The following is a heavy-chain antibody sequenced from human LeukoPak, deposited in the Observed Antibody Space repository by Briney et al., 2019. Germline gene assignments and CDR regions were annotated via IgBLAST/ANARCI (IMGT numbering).Heavy chain of an antibody. CDR1: GGSISSYY. CDR3: ARGGRIAAAPYGWFDP. J-gene: IGHJ5*02. Sequence: SETLSLTCTVSGGSISSYYWSWLRQPPGKGLEWIGYIYYSGSTNYNPSLKSRVTISVDTSKNQFSLKLSSVTAADTAVYYCARGGRIAAAPYGWFDPWGQGTPVTVSS. V-gene: IGHV4-59*01. D-gene: IGHD6-13*01. CDR2: IYYSGST.